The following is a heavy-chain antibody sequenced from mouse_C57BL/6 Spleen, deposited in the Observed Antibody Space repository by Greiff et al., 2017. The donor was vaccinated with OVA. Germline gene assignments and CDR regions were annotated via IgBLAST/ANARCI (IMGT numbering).Heavy chain of an antibody. J-gene: IGHJ3*01. Sequence: EVQRVESGGGLVKPGGSLKLSCAASGFTFSDYGMHWVRQAPGQGLEWVGYISSGSSTIYYADTVKGRFTLSRANAKNTLFLQMTSLRSEDAAMYYCARAGYGGFLAYWGQGTLVTVSA. V-gene: IGHV5-17*01. CDR1: GFTFSDYG. D-gene: IGHD1-1*02. CDR2: ISSGSSTI. CDR3: ARAGYGGFLAY.